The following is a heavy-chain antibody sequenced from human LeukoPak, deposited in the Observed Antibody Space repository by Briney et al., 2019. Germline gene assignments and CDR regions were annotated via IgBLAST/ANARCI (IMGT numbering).Heavy chain of an antibody. CDR2: ISTSGRTI. CDR1: GFTFSDYY. D-gene: IGHD5-12*01. Sequence: GGSLRLSCAASGFTFSDYYMAWLRQSPGKGLEWVSYISTSGRTIYDADSVRGRFTTFRDNAKNSLYLQMDSLRAEDTAVYYCARDRIQWHAFDGFDIWGRGTMVTVSS. CDR3: ARDRIQWHAFDGFDI. J-gene: IGHJ3*02. V-gene: IGHV3-11*04.